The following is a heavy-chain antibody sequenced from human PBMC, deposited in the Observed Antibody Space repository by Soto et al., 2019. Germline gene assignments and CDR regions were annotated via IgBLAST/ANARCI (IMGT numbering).Heavy chain of an antibody. CDR2: ISGSGGST. V-gene: IGHV3-23*01. Sequence: GGSLRLSCAASGFTFSSYAMSWVRQAPGKGLEWVSAISGSGGSTYYADSVKGRFTISRDNSKNTLFLQMNSLRAEDTAIYYCAKKVNSGPGSQYFDYWGQGTLVTVSS. CDR1: GFTFSSYA. D-gene: IGHD3-10*01. J-gene: IGHJ4*02. CDR3: AKKVNSGPGSQYFDY.